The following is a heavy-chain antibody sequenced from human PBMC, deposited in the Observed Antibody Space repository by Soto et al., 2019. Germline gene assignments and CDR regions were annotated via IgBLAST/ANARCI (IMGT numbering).Heavy chain of an antibody. CDR1: GFTFSDYY. D-gene: IGHD2-8*01. CDR3: AEMVSHYYYYMDV. V-gene: IGHV3-11*01. Sequence: PGGSLRLSCAASGFTFSDYYMSWILQAPGKGLEWVSYISSSGSTIYYADSVKGRFTISRDNAKNSLYLQMNSLRAEDTAVYYCAEMVSHYYYYMDVWGKGTTVTVSS. CDR2: ISSSGSTI. J-gene: IGHJ6*03.